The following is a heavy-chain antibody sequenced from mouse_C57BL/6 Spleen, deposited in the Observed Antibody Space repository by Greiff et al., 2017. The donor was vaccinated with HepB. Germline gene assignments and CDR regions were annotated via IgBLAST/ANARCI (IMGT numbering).Heavy chain of an antibody. D-gene: IGHD1-1*01. CDR3: TTPPYYYGSSYYYAMDY. J-gene: IGHJ4*01. V-gene: IGHV14-4*01. CDR2: IDPENGDT. Sequence: VHVKQSGAELVRPGASVKLSCTASGFNIKDDYMHWVKQRPEQGLEWIGWIDPENGDTEYASKFQGKATITADTSSNTAYLQLSSLTSEDTAVYYCTTPPYYYGSSYYYAMDYWGQGTSVTVSS. CDR1: GFNIKDDY.